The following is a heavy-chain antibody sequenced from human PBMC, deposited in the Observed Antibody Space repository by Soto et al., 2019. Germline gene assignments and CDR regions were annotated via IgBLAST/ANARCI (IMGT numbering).Heavy chain of an antibody. CDR2: IIPIFGTA. J-gene: IGHJ3*02. Sequence: ASVKVSCKASGGTFSSYAISWVRQAPGQGLEWMGGIIPIFGTANYAQKFQGRVTITADESTSTAYMELSSLRSEDTAVYYCARSGYSYGWPDASDIWGQGTLVTVSS. CDR1: GGTFSSYA. CDR3: ARSGYSYGWPDASDI. V-gene: IGHV1-69*13. D-gene: IGHD5-18*01.